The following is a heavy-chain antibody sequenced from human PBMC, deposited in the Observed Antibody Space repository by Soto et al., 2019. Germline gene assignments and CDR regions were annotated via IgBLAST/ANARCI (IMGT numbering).Heavy chain of an antibody. Sequence: EVQLVESGGRLVQPGGSLRLSCAASGFTLSNYSMNWARQAPGKGLEWVSYISSSSSTIYYADSVKGRFTISRDNAKNSLYLQMNSLRDEDTAVYYCVRGGAFKIDYWGKGTLVTVSS. CDR1: GFTLSNYS. CDR3: VRGGAFKIDY. J-gene: IGHJ4*02. CDR2: ISSSSSTI. D-gene: IGHD3-16*01. V-gene: IGHV3-48*02.